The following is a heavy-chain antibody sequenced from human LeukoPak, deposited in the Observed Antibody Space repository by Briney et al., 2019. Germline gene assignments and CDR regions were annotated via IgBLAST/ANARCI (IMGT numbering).Heavy chain of an antibody. J-gene: IGHJ2*01. CDR2: ISNSGSSM. D-gene: IGHD6-13*01. CDR3: ARDRRDSSSWYGGLWYFDL. CDR1: GFTFSSYS. Sequence: GGSLRLSCAASGFTFSSYSMNWVRQAPGKGLEWVSYISNSGSSMFYADSVKGRFTISRDNAKNSLYLQVNSLRAEDTAVYYCARDRRDSSSWYGGLWYFDLWGRGTLVTVSS. V-gene: IGHV3-48*04.